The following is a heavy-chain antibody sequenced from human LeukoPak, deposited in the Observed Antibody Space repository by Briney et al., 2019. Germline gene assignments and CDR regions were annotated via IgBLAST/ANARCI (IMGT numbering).Heavy chain of an antibody. J-gene: IGHJ3*02. V-gene: IGHV4-30-2*01. Sequence: SETLSLTCTVSGGYISSGGYYWSWIRQPPGKGLEWIGYIYHSGSTYYNPSLKSRVTISVDRSKNQFSLKLSSVTAADTAVYYCARGSVRAARPAFDIWGQGTMVTVSS. CDR3: ARGSVRAARPAFDI. D-gene: IGHD6-6*01. CDR2: IYHSGST. CDR1: GGYISSGGYY.